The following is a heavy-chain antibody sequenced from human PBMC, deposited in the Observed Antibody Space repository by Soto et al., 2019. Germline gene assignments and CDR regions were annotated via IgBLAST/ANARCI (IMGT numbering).Heavy chain of an antibody. CDR1: GGSISSYY. D-gene: IGHD4-17*01. V-gene: IGHV4-59*01. CDR2: IYYSGSA. CDR3: VSRMTTVTNDAFDI. J-gene: IGHJ3*02. Sequence: SETLSLTCTVSGGSISSYYWSWIRQPPGKGLEWIGYIYYSGSANYNPSLKSRVTISVDTSKNQFSLKLSSVTAADTAVYYCVSRMTTVTNDAFDIRGQRTTVTVSS.